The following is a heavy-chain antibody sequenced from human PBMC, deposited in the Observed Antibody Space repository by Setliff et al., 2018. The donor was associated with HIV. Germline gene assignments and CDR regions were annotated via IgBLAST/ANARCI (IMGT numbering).Heavy chain of an antibody. V-gene: IGHV1-8*02. CDR1: AYTFTSYD. D-gene: IGHD7-27*01. CDR3: ARGKPGDSDF. Sequence: GASVKVSCKTSAYTFTSYDVNWVRQATGQGLEWMGWMNPISGNTGYAQKFQGRVSMTTDTSISTAYMELSSLRSEDSAVYYCARGKPGDSDFWGQGTLVTASS. CDR2: MNPISGNT. J-gene: IGHJ4*02.